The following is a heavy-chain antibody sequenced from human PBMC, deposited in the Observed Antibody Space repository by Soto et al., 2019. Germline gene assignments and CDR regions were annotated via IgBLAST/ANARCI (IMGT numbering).Heavy chain of an antibody. CDR1: GDSFSNYY. CDR3: ARGVTIFGVVHYYYYGMDV. Sequence: SETLSLTCTVSGDSFSNYYCNWIRKSAGKGLEWIGRIYPTGSTTYNPSLKSRLTMSVDTSKNQFSLRLTSMTAADTAVYYCARGVTIFGVVHYYYYGMDVWGQGTTVTVSS. CDR2: IYPTGST. D-gene: IGHD3-3*01. J-gene: IGHJ6*02. V-gene: IGHV4-4*07.